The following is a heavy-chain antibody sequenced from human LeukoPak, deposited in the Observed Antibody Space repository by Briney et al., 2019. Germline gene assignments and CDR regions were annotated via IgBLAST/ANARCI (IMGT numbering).Heavy chain of an antibody. Sequence: SVKVSCKASGGTFSSYVITWVRQAPGQGLEWMGRIIPILGIANYAQKFQGRVKITADKSTSTTYMELSSLRSEDTAVYYCARGYSSSWYPHYDYWGQGTLVTVSS. CDR1: GGTFSSYV. D-gene: IGHD6-13*01. V-gene: IGHV1-69*04. J-gene: IGHJ4*02. CDR2: IIPILGIA. CDR3: ARGYSSSWYPHYDY.